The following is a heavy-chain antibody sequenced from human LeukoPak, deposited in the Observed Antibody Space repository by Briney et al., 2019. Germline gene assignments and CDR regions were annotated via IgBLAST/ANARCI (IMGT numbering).Heavy chain of an antibody. CDR3: ARDHGALFDY. Sequence: PSETLSLTCTVSGYSISSGYYWVWIRQPPGKGLEWIGTIYHSGSTYYNPSLKGRLTISVDTSKNQFSLKLSSVTAADTAVYYCARDHGALFDYWGQGTLVTVSS. D-gene: IGHD3-10*01. V-gene: IGHV4-38-2*02. CDR2: IYHSGST. CDR1: GYSISSGYY. J-gene: IGHJ4*02.